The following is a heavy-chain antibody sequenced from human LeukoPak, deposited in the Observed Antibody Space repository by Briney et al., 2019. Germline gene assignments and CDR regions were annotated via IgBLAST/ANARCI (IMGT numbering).Heavy chain of an antibody. J-gene: IGHJ3*02. V-gene: IGHV1-2*04. CDR1: GYTFAGYY. CDR2: INPNSGGT. D-gene: IGHD6-13*01. Sequence: VASVKVSCKASGYTFAGYYMHWVRQAPGQGLEWMGWINPNSGGTNYAQKFQGWVTMTGDTSISTAYMELSRLRSDDTAVYYCARGVAAAMAFDIWGQGTMVTVSS. CDR3: ARGVAAAMAFDI.